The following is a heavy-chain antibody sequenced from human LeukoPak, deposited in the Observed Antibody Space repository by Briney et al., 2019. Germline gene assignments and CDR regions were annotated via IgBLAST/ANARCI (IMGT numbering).Heavy chain of an antibody. V-gene: IGHV3-11*01. CDR2: ISDSGTNT. CDR1: GFTFNDHY. J-gene: IGHJ4*02. CDR3: ARGNCSGGSCSLHVDY. Sequence: GGSLRLSCAVSGFTFNDHYMIWIRRAPGKGLEWVSYISDSGTNTFYADSVKGRFTVSRDNAKKSLYLQMNSLRAEDTAVYYCARGNCSGGSCSLHVDYWGQGTLVTVSS. D-gene: IGHD2-15*01.